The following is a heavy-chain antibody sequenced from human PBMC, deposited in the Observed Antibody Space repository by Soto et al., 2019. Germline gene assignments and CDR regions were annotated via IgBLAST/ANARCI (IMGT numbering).Heavy chain of an antibody. J-gene: IGHJ5*02. CDR2: IYPGDSDT. CDR1: GYSFTTYW. Sequence: GESLKISCEASGYSFTTYWIGWVRQMPGKGLEWMGIIYPGDSDTRYSPSFQGQVTISADKSINTVYLQWSSLKVSDTAIYYCTSPYFYFASGELSSWGQGTLVTVSA. V-gene: IGHV5-51*01. D-gene: IGHD3-16*01. CDR3: TSPYFYFASGELSS.